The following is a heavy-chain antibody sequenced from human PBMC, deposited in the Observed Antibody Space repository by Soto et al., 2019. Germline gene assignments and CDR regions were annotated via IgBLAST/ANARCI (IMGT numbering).Heavy chain of an antibody. Sequence: GGSLRLSCAASGFTFYNYAMTWVRQAPGKGLEWVSATSASGGTTHYADSVKGRFTISRDNSKNTVYLQMNSLRVEDTAIYYCAKGVYSSWYEGGIYYYGMDVWGQGTTVTVSS. J-gene: IGHJ6*02. CDR2: TSASGGTT. D-gene: IGHD6-13*01. V-gene: IGHV3-23*01. CDR3: AKGVYSSWYEGGIYYYGMDV. CDR1: GFTFYNYA.